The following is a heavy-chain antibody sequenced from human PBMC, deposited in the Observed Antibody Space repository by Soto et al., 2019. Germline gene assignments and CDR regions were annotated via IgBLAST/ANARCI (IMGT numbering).Heavy chain of an antibody. V-gene: IGHV3-23*01. CDR1: GFTFSSYA. CDR3: AKGGGIVVVPAPQNYYYYYGMDV. Sequence: GGSLRLSCAASGFTFSSYAMSWVRQAPGKGLEWVSAISGSGGSTYYADSVKGRFTISRDNSKNTLYLQMNSLRAEDTAVYYCAKGGGIVVVPAPQNYYYYYGMDVWGQGTTVTVSS. J-gene: IGHJ6*02. CDR2: ISGSGGST. D-gene: IGHD2-2*01.